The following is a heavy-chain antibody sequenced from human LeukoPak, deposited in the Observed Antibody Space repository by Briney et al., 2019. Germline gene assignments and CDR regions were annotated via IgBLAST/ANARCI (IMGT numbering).Heavy chain of an antibody. CDR3: AREGAGNCFDS. CDR2: ISYDGSNK. Sequence: GGSLRLSCAPSGFTLSSYAMHWVRQAPGKGLEWVAVISYDGSNKYYADSVEGRFIISRDNSKNALYLQMNSLRAEDTAVYYCAREGAGNCFDSWGQGTLVTVSS. V-gene: IGHV3-30-3*01. CDR1: GFTLSSYA. J-gene: IGHJ5*01. D-gene: IGHD1-26*01.